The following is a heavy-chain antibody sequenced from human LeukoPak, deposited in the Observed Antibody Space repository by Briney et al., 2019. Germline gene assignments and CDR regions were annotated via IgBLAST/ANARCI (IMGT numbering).Heavy chain of an antibody. V-gene: IGHV3-33*01. D-gene: IGHD3-22*01. CDR3: ARNPCDSSGYSSEPDAFDI. Sequence: PGGSLRLSCAASGFTFSSYGMHWVRQAPGKGLEWVAVIWYDGSNKYYADSVKGRFTISRDNSKNTLYLQMNSLRAEDTAVYYCARNPCDSSGYSSEPDAFDIWGQGTMVTVSS. J-gene: IGHJ3*02. CDR2: IWYDGSNK. CDR1: GFTFSSYG.